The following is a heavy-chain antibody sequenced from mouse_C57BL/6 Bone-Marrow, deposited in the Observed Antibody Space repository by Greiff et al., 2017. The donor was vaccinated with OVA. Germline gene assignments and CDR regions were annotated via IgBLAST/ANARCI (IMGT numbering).Heavy chain of an antibody. Sequence: VQLQQSGAELVRPGASVKLSCTASGFNIKDDYMHWVKQRPEQGLEWIGWIDPENGDTEYASKFQGKATITADTSSNTAYLQLSSLTSEDTAVYYCTTRGLPRFDYWGQGTTLTVSS. V-gene: IGHV14-4*01. CDR3: TTRGLPRFDY. CDR1: GFNIKDDY. CDR2: IDPENGDT. J-gene: IGHJ2*01. D-gene: IGHD2-4*01.